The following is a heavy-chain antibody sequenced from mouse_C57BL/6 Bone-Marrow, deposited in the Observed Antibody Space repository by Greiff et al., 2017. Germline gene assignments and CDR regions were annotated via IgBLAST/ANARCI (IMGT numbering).Heavy chain of an antibody. V-gene: IGHV1-55*01. CDR2: IYPGSGST. CDR1: GYTFTSYW. CDR3: ARGGDGYSAWFAY. J-gene: IGHJ3*01. D-gene: IGHD2-3*01. Sequence: VQLQQSGAELVKPGASVKMSCKASGYTFTSYWITWVKQRPGQGLEWIGDIYPGSGSTNYNEKFKSKATLTVDTSSSTAYMQLSSLTSEDSAVYYCARGGDGYSAWFAYWGQGTLVTVSA.